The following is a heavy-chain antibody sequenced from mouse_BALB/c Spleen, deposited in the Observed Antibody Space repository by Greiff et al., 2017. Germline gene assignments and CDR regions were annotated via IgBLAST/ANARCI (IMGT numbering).Heavy chain of an antibody. J-gene: IGHJ4*01. D-gene: IGHD3-3*01. Sequence: EVKVVESGGGLVQPGGSRKLSCAASGFTFSSFGMHWVRQAPAKGLEWVAYISSGSSTIYYADTVKGRFTISRDNPKNTLFLQMTSLRSEDTAMYYCAREDRDDAMDYWGQGTAVTVSS. CDR2: ISSGSSTI. V-gene: IGHV5-17*02. CDR3: AREDRDDAMDY. CDR1: GFTFSSFG.